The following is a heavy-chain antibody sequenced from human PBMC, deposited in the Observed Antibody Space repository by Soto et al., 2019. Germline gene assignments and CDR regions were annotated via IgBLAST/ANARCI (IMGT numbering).Heavy chain of an antibody. CDR2: IWYDGSYK. V-gene: IGHV3-33*01. CDR1: GFTFSNHG. D-gene: IGHD4-17*01. J-gene: IGHJ4*02. CDR3: ARDTFTVTPGVVDH. Sequence: QVQLVESGGGVVQPGRSLRLSCAASGFTFSNHGMHWVRQAPGKGLEWVAVIWYDGSYKYYLDSVKGRFTISRDNSKKTLYLQMNSLRVDDTAVYYCARDTFTVTPGVVDHWGQGTLVSVSS.